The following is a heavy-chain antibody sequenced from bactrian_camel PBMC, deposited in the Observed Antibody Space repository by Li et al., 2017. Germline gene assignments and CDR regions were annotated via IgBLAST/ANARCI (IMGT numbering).Heavy chain of an antibody. CDR3: AADCALGSWYTGFPPFNS. J-gene: IGHJ6*01. V-gene: IGHV3S63*01. CDR2: IWNGGGRT. Sequence: HVQLVESGGGSVEAGGSLRLSCAVSGSGIGDKCVGWARQAPGKKREGVAVIWNGGGRTWYGDSVKGRFTISEDNARKTAYLQMNNLKPEDTAMYYCAADCALGSWYTGFPPFNSWGQGTQVTVS. D-gene: IGHD6*01. CDR1: GSGIGDKC.